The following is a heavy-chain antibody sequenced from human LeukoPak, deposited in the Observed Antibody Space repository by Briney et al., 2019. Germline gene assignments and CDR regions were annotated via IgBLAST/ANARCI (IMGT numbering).Heavy chain of an antibody. Sequence: AGGSLRLSCAASGFTFDDYAMHWVRQAPGKGLEWVSGISWNSGSIGYADSVKGRFTISRDNAKNSLYLQMNSLRAEDTALYYCAKDMKGQGVWSGYPYYYYYGMDVWGQGTTVTVSS. CDR2: ISWNSGSI. CDR3: AKDMKGQGVWSGYPYYYYYGMDV. J-gene: IGHJ6*02. D-gene: IGHD3-3*01. V-gene: IGHV3-9*01. CDR1: GFTFDDYA.